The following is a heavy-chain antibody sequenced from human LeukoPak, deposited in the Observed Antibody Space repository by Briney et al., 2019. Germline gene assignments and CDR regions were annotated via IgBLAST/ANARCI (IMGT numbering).Heavy chain of an antibody. J-gene: IGHJ6*03. Sequence: PGGTLRLSRAASGFTFSSYGMSWVRQAPGKGLEWVSAISGSGGSTYYADSVKGRFTISRDNSKNTLYLQMNSLRAEDTAVYYCAKDSVYSDSTGLDYMDVWGKGTTVTVSS. D-gene: IGHD3-22*01. V-gene: IGHV3-23*01. CDR3: AKDSVYSDSTGLDYMDV. CDR1: GFTFSSYG. CDR2: ISGSGGST.